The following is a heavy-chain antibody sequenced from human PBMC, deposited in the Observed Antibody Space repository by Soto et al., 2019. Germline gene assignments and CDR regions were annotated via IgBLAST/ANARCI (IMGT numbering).Heavy chain of an antibody. D-gene: IGHD3-22*01. CDR3: AYDSSGYSYYFDH. Sequence: EVQLVESGGGLVKPGRSLRLSCTTSGFTFGDHAVNWLRQAPGKGLEWVGFIRSKACGGTTEYVASVKGRFTISRDDSKSIAYLQMNSLKSEDTAMYYCAYDSSGYSYYFDHWGQGTLVTVSS. CDR1: GFTFGDHA. V-gene: IGHV3-49*05. CDR2: IRSKACGGTT. J-gene: IGHJ4*02.